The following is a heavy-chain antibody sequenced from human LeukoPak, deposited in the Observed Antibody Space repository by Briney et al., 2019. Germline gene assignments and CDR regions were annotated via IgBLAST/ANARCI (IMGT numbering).Heavy chain of an antibody. CDR1: GFTFNNYG. CDR2: IRYDGSNK. CDR3: AKESGSYFDY. D-gene: IGHD1-26*01. J-gene: IGHJ4*02. Sequence: GGSLRLSCAASGFTFNNYGMHWVRQAPGKGLEWVAFIRYDGSNKYYADSVKGRFTISRDNSKNTLYLQMNSLRAEDTALYYCAKESGSYFDYWGQGTLVTVSS. V-gene: IGHV3-30*02.